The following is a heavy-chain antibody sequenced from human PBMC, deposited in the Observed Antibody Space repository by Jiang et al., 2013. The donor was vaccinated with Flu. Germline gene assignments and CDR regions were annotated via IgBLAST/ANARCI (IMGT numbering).Heavy chain of an antibody. Sequence: LLKPSETLSLTCAVSGYSISSGYYWGWIRQPPGKGLEWIGSIYHSGSTYYNPSLKSRVTISVDTSKNQFSLKLSSVTAADTAVYYCAGRDGYNYDYWGQGTLVTVSS. CDR2: IYHSGST. V-gene: IGHV4-38-2*01. CDR1: GYSISSGYY. D-gene: IGHD5-24*01. CDR3: AGRDGYNYDY. J-gene: IGHJ4*02.